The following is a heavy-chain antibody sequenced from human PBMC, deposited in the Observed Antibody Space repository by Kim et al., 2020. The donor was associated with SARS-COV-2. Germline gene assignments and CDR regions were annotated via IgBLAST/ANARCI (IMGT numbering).Heavy chain of an antibody. Sequence: YNPSLKSRVTISVDTSKNRFSLKLSSVTAADTAVYYCARHYGSGRPYFDYWGQGTLVTVSS. D-gene: IGHD3-10*01. J-gene: IGHJ4*02. CDR3: ARHYGSGRPYFDY. V-gene: IGHV4-59*08.